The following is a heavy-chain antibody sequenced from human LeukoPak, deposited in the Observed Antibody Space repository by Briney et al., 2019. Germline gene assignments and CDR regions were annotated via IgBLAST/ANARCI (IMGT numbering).Heavy chain of an antibody. D-gene: IGHD1-26*01. CDR1: GGSISSSSYY. CDR3: ARGGSYSYYFDY. Sequence: SETLSLTCTVSGGSISSSSYYWGWIRQPPRKGLEWIGSVYYSGSTYYKPSLKSRVTISVDTSKNQFSLKLSSVTAADTAVYYCARGGSYSYYFDYWGQGTLVTVSS. CDR2: VYYSGST. V-gene: IGHV4-39*01. J-gene: IGHJ4*02.